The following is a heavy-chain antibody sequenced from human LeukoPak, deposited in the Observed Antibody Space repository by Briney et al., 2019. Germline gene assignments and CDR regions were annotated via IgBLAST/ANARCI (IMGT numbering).Heavy chain of an antibody. CDR1: GFTLGTYW. CDR3: RFYISGSDY. D-gene: IGHD3-22*01. V-gene: IGHV3-23*01. CDR2: IRPSDDTT. Sequence: GGSLRLSCAASGFTLGTYWMSWVRQAPGKGLEWVSGIRPSDDTTYYVDSVKGRFTVSRDNSKNTLYLQMHSLRVEDTAVYYCRFYISGSDYWGQGTLVTVSS. J-gene: IGHJ4*02.